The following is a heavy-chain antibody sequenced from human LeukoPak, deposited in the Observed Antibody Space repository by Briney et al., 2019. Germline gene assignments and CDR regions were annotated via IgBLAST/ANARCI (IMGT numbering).Heavy chain of an antibody. CDR1: GGSISSYY. V-gene: IGHV4-59*01. Sequence: PSETLSLTCTVSGGSISSYYWSWIRQPPGEGLEWIGYIYYSGSTNYNPSLKSRVTISVDTSKNQFSLKLSSVTAADTAVYYCARAYSGSYWYFDYWGQGTLVTVSS. CDR3: ARAYSGSYWYFDY. D-gene: IGHD1-26*01. J-gene: IGHJ4*02. CDR2: IYYSGST.